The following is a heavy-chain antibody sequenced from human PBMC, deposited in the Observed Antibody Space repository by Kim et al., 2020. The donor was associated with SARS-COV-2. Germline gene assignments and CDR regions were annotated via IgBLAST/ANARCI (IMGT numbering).Heavy chain of an antibody. J-gene: IGHJ4*02. V-gene: IGHV5-51*01. D-gene: IGHD5-12*01. Sequence: PSCQGQVTISADKSISTAYLQWSSLKASDTAMYYCARHVGGYNFGAGFDYWGQGTLVTVSS. CDR3: ARHVGGYNFGAGFDY.